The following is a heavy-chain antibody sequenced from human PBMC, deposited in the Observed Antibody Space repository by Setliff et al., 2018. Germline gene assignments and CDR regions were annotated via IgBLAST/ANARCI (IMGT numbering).Heavy chain of an antibody. V-gene: IGHV4-4*08. CDR3: ARGPPDFVVVPAAAKFDY. CDR2: IDTSGST. D-gene: IGHD2-2*01. J-gene: IGHJ4*02. CDR1: GGSINNYY. Sequence: TLSLTCTVSGGSINNYYWSWIRQSPGKGLEWIGYIDTSGSTDYNPSLKSRVTISVDTSKNQLSLKLSSVTAADTAVYYCARGPPDFVVVPAAAKFDYWGQGTLITVSS.